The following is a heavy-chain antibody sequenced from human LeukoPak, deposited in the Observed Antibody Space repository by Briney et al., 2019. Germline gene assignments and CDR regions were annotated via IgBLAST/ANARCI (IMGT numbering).Heavy chain of an antibody. D-gene: IGHD2-2*01. CDR2: IYYRGST. J-gene: IGHJ4*02. CDR1: GGSISNYY. CDR3: ARHVSGDGYQGLDYFDY. Sequence: SETLSLTSTVSGGSISNYYWSWIRQPPGKGLEWIGYIYYRGSTNYNPSLKSRVTISVDTSENQFSLKLSSVTAADTAVYYCARHVSGDGYQGLDYFDYWGQGTLVTVSS. V-gene: IGHV4-59*08.